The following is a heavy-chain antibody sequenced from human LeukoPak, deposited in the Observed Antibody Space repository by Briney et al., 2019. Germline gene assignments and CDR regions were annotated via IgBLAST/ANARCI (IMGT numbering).Heavy chain of an antibody. CDR2: ISDNGGST. J-gene: IGHJ5*02. CDR3: AKGDTTMTSRFDP. Sequence: GGSLRLSCAASGFTFSTYAMTWVRQAPGKGLEWVSTISDNGGSTYYADSVKGLFTISRDNSENTLYLQMNSLRAEDTAVYYCAKGDTTMTSRFDPWGQGTLVTVSS. D-gene: IGHD4-17*01. CDR1: GFTFSTYA. V-gene: IGHV3-23*01.